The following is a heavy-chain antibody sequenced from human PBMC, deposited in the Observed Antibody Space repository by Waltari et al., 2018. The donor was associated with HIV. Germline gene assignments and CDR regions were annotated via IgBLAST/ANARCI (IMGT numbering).Heavy chain of an antibody. Sequence: EEKLVQSGAEVKEPGESLKISCKSLGNNFAGYWVGWVRQMPGKGLGGMGGIYPGDADAVYSPSFQGRGIMSTDSSISTVYLQWSSLRASDTAMYYCARRKGDYRTAFDIWGQGTMVTASS. CDR1: GNNFAGYW. CDR2: IYPGDADA. V-gene: IGHV5-51*01. D-gene: IGHD4-17*01. CDR3: ARRKGDYRTAFDI. J-gene: IGHJ3*02.